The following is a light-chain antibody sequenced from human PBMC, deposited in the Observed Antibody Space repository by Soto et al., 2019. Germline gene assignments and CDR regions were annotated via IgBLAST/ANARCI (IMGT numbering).Light chain of an antibody. J-gene: IGKJ1*01. CDR2: GAS. Sequence: EIVMTQSPATLSVSPGERATLSCRASQSVSSNLAWYQQKPGQAPRLLIYGASTRATGIPARFSGSGSGTEFTLTISSLQSEDFAVYYCQPYNNWPPMFGQGTKV. CDR1: QSVSSN. V-gene: IGKV3-15*01. CDR3: QPYNNWPPM.